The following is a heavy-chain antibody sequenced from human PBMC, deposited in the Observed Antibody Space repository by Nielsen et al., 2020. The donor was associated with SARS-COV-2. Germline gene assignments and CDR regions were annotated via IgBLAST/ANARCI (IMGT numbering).Heavy chain of an antibody. CDR2: ITPIGATT. CDR3: ARAIAAAGTSWFNP. D-gene: IGHD6-13*01. CDR1: GYSFTNNY. Sequence: ASVKVSCKASGYSFTNNYVHWVRQAPGQGLEWVGIITPIGATTTYARKFQGRVTMTRDTSTSTFYMELSSLRSTDTAVYYCARAIAAAGTSWFNPWGQGTLVTVSS. V-gene: IGHV1-46*01. J-gene: IGHJ5*02.